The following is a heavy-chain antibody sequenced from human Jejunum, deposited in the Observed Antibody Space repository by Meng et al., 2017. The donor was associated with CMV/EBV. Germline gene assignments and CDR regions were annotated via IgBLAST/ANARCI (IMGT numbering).Heavy chain of an antibody. J-gene: IGHJ4*02. V-gene: IGHV3-48*03. CDR1: FTFSSDE. D-gene: IGHD3-3*01. CDR3: VRGGSSGTLKYFDY. Sequence: FTFSSDEMNGVRKITGKGREWSSYISASTAAIYYAASVKSRFTISRDNVKNSLYLLMESLRADDTAIYYCVRGGSSGTLKYFDYWGQGALVTVSS. CDR2: ISASTAAI.